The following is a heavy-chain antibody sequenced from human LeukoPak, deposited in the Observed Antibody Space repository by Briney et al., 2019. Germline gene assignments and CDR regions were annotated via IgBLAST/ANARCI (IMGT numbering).Heavy chain of an antibody. CDR3: ARDGSGQWPIGF. CDR2: IKNDGSEK. CDR1: GFSFSSKW. V-gene: IGHV3-7*01. J-gene: IGHJ4*02. Sequence: PGGSLRLSCAAAGFSFSSKWKSWVRQAPGKGLEWVANIKNDGSEKYYVDSVKGRFTISRDSAKNSLFLQMNSLRAEDTAVYYCARDGSGQWPIGFWGQGTLVTVSS. D-gene: IGHD3-10*01.